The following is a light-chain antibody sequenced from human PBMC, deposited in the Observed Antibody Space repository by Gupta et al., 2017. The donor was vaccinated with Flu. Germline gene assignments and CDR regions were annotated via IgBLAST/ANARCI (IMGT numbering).Light chain of an antibody. CDR3: SSYTSSNNLYV. Sequence: SALTQSASVSGSPGQSITISCTGTSSDVGDYNNVSWYQQHPGKAPKLMIYEVNNRPSGVSNRFSGSKSDNTASLTISGLQAEDEADYYCSSYTSSNNLYVFGTGTKVTVL. V-gene: IGLV2-14*01. CDR1: SSDVGDYNN. CDR2: EVN. J-gene: IGLJ1*01.